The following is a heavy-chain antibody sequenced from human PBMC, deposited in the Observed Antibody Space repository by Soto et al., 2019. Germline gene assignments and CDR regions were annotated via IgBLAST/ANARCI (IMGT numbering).Heavy chain of an antibody. CDR3: VRGGSGWYPFDY. CDR2: LTGGGDNP. CDR1: GFAFSNYA. D-gene: IGHD6-19*01. V-gene: IGHV3-23*01. Sequence: EVQLLESGGGLVQPGGSLRLSCEASGFAFSNYAMSWVRQSPGKGLEWISSLTGGGDNPHYAESVKGRFTIPRDNSKSTLFLQINSLSDGDTAVYYCVRGGSGWYPFDYWGQGTLVTVSS. J-gene: IGHJ4*02.